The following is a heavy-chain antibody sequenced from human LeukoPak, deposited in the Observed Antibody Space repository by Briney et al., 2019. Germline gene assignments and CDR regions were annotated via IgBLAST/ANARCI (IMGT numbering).Heavy chain of an antibody. Sequence: GGSLRLSCIASGFIFSSYGMHWVRQAPGKGLEWVAIIGHNGSKTCYSASVKGRFTVSRDNSKNTLYLQMNSMRGEDTAVYYCAKDNMVEKWELGDGVDMWGQGTMVTVSS. V-gene: IGHV3-30*02. CDR2: IGHNGSKT. CDR3: AKDNMVEKWELGDGVDM. D-gene: IGHD1-26*01. CDR1: GFIFSSYG. J-gene: IGHJ3*02.